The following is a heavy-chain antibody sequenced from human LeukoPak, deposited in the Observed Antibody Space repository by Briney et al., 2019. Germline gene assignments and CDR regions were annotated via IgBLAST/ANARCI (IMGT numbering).Heavy chain of an antibody. Sequence: GGSLRLSCAASGFTFSSYELNWVRQAPGKGLEWVSYISDIGTTQHYADSVKGRFTISRDNAKNSLYLQMNSLIAEDTAVYYCARDRSKVTAYDDALDIWGQGTMVIVSS. J-gene: IGHJ3*02. V-gene: IGHV3-48*03. CDR2: ISDIGTTQ. D-gene: IGHD2-21*02. CDR3: ARDRSKVTAYDDALDI. CDR1: GFTFSSYE.